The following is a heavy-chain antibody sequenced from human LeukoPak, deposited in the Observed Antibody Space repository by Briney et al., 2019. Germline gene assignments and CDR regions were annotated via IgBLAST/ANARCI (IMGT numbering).Heavy chain of an antibody. CDR1: GFTFSSYA. D-gene: IGHD4-17*01. J-gene: IGHJ4*02. Sequence: HPGRSLRLSCAASGFTFSSYAMSWVRQAPGKGLEWVSAISGSGGSTYYADSVKGRFTISRDNSKNTLYLQMNSLRAEDTAVYYCAKGTRRTTSSHFDYWGQGTLVTVSS. V-gene: IGHV3-23*01. CDR2: ISGSGGST. CDR3: AKGTRRTTSSHFDY.